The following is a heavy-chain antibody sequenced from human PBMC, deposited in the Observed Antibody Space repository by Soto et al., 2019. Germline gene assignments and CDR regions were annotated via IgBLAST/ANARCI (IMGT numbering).Heavy chain of an antibody. CDR1: GYTFTSYE. V-gene: IGHV1-69*06. CDR3: ARVRRDVYNFFGPPYYFDD. D-gene: IGHD3-3*01. Sequence: SVKVSCKASGYTFTSYEINWVRQATGQGLEWMGGIIPIFGTANYAQKFQGRVTITADKSTSTAYMELSSLRSEDTAVYYCARVRRDVYNFFGPPYYFDDWGQGTLGNGS. J-gene: IGHJ4*02. CDR2: IIPIFGTA.